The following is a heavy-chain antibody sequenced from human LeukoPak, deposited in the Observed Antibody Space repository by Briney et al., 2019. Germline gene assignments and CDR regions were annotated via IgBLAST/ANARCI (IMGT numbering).Heavy chain of an antibody. CDR2: INAYNGNT. Sequence: ASVKVSCKASGYTFTSYGINWVRQAPGQGLEWMGWINAYNGNTNYAQKLQGRVTMTTDTSTSTAYMELRSLRSDDTAVYYCARDWIAAAGNLNWFDPWGQGDLVTVSS. D-gene: IGHD6-13*01. CDR3: ARDWIAAAGNLNWFDP. CDR1: GYTFTSYG. J-gene: IGHJ5*02. V-gene: IGHV1-18*01.